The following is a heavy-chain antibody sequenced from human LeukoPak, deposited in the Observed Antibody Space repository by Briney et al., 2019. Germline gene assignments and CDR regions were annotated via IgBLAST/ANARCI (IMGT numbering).Heavy chain of an antibody. CDR2: INPSGGST. Sequence: ASVKVSCKASGYTFTSYDINWVRQAPGQGLEWMGIINPSGGSTSYAQKFQGRVTMTRDMSTSTVYMELSSLRSEDTAVYYCARDMHSSSSSHAFDIWGQGTMVTVSS. D-gene: IGHD6-13*01. J-gene: IGHJ3*02. CDR3: ARDMHSSSSSHAFDI. CDR1: GYTFTSYD. V-gene: IGHV1-46*01.